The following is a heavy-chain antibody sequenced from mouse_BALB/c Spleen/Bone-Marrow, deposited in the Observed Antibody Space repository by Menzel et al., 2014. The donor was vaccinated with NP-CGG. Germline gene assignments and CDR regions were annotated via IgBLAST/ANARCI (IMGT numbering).Heavy chain of an antibody. CDR2: IRNKAKGSTI. V-gene: IGHV7-3*02. D-gene: IGHD2-5*01. CDR3: ARDIESNYSYWYLDI. Sequence: EVHLVESGGGSEQPGGSLRLSCATSGFTLTDYYMSWVRQPPGKALEWLGFIRNKAKGSTIDYSASVKGRFTISKDNSQSILYLQMNTLRPEDSATYYCARDIESNYSYWYLDIWGAGTTVTVSS. J-gene: IGHJ1*01. CDR1: GFTLTDYY.